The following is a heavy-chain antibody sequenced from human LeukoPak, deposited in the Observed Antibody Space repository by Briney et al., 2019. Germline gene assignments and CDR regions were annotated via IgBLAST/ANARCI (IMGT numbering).Heavy chain of an antibody. Sequence: GGSLRLSCAASGFRFSISWMTWVRQAPGKGLEWVASIKEDGSDKYYVDSVKGRFTISRDNAKNSLYLQMNSLRADDTAVYYCARDQRASPAASDSWGQGTLVTVSS. V-gene: IGHV3-7*01. J-gene: IGHJ4*02. D-gene: IGHD2-15*01. CDR2: IKEDGSDK. CDR3: ARDQRASPAASDS. CDR1: GFRFSISW.